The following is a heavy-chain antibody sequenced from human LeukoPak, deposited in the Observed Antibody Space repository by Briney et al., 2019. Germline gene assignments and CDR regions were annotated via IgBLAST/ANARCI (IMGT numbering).Heavy chain of an antibody. J-gene: IGHJ3*02. CDR3: AKGGGDSSGYYHETFDI. D-gene: IGHD3-22*01. V-gene: IGHV3-23*01. Sequence: GGSLRLSXAASGFTFTRYAMSWVRQAPGKGLEWVSGISASGGNTYYADSVKGRFTISRDNSKNTVYLQMNSLRAEDTALYYCAKGGGDSSGYYHETFDIWGQGTMVTVSS. CDR2: ISASGGNT. CDR1: GFTFTRYA.